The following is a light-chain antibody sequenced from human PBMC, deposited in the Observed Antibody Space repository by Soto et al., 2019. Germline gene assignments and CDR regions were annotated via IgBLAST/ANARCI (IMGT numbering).Light chain of an antibody. Sequence: EIVMTQSPAMLSVSPGERATPSCRASQNVNNRLAWYQQKAGQPPRLLIYGASTRATGIPARFSGSGSGTEFTRTISILQSEDFAVYYCQHFNSWPLLFGQGTKVEIQ. CDR1: QNVNNR. J-gene: IGKJ1*01. V-gene: IGKV3-15*01. CDR3: QHFNSWPLL. CDR2: GAS.